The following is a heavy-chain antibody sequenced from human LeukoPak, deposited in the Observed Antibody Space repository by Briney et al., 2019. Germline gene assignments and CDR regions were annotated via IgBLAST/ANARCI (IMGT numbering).Heavy chain of an antibody. D-gene: IGHD6-19*01. CDR3: ARGTSSGWFLLDF. CDR1: GYTFTDYY. V-gene: IGHV1-2*02. J-gene: IGHJ4*02. Sequence: GASVKVSCKASGYTFTDYYMYWLGRAPGQGLEWMAWINPHSGGTNYAQKFQGRVTMTRDTSISTSYMELSSLRSDDTAIYYCARGTSSGWFLLDFWGQGTLVTVSS. CDR2: INPHSGGT.